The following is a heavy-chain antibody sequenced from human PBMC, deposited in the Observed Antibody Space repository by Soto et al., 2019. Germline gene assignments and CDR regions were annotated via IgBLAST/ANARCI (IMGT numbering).Heavy chain of an antibody. CDR3: ARMMDYYDSSGYLFDY. CDR1: GGSISSYY. J-gene: IGHJ4*02. CDR2: IYYSGST. Sequence: PSETLSLTCTVSGGSISSYYWSWIRQPPGKGLEWIGYIYYSGSTNYNPSLKSRVTISVDTSKNQFSLKLSSVTAADTAVYYCARMMDYYDSSGYLFDYWGQGTLVTVSS. V-gene: IGHV4-59*01. D-gene: IGHD3-22*01.